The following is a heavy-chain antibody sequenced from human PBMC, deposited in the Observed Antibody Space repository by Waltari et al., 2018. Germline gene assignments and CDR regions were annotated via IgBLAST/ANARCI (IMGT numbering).Heavy chain of an antibody. CDR1: GCAFTTYG. CDR2: IRYDGIEK. D-gene: IGHD3-3*01. Sequence: QEQLVESGGGVVQPGGSLRLSCAASGCAFTTYGMHWVRQAPGKGLACVAFIRYDGIEKFYADAVKGRFTISRDNPKNTLYLQMNCLRAEDTGVYYCAKDILVPLFGVVAKDVWGKGTTVSVSS. J-gene: IGHJ6*04. CDR3: AKDILVPLFGVVAKDV. V-gene: IGHV3-30*02.